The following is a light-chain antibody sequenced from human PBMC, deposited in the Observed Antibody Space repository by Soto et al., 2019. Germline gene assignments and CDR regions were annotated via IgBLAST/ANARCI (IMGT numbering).Light chain of an antibody. CDR2: AAS. V-gene: IGKV3-15*01. J-gene: IGKJ2*01. Sequence: EVVMTQSPASLSVSPGERATLSCRASQSVSVTLAWYQQKPGQAPRLLILAASARATGIPPRFSGSGSGTECTLTISSLQSEDFAVDYCHQDDDWPSNAFGQGTKLQIK. CDR3: HQDDDWPSNA. CDR1: QSVSVT.